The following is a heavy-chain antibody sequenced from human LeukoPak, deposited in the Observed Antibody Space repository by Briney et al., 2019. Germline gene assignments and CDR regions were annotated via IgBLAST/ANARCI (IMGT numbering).Heavy chain of an antibody. J-gene: IGHJ6*02. V-gene: IGHV4-59*08. CDR1: GGSISFY. CDR2: IYQSGST. D-gene: IGHD1-26*01. Sequence: SETLSLTCTVSGGSISFYWSWFRQSPGKGLEWIGQIYQSGSTDYNPSLRSRVTISRETSKNQFSLQLTSVTAADTAVYYCARHSDRWRYAMDVWGQGTTVTVSS. CDR3: ARHSDRWRYAMDV.